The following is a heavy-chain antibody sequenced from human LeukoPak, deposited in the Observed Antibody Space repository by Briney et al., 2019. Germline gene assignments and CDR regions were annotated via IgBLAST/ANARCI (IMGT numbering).Heavy chain of an antibody. CDR2: MYYSGDT. CDR3: ARSYDSLTDYPL. V-gene: IGHV4-39*07. J-gene: IGHJ4*02. Sequence: SETLSLTCTASGGSISSRRNYWGCIRQPQGKGLEWIGCMYYSGDTDYNPSLKSRITISVDTSKNQFSLKLSSVAAADTAVYCCARSYDSLTDYPLWGQGTLVTVSS. D-gene: IGHD3-9*01. CDR1: GGSISSRRNY.